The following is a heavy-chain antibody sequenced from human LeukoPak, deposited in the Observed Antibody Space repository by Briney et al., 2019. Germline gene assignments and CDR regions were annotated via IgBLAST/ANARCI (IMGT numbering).Heavy chain of an antibody. J-gene: IGHJ4*02. Sequence: GGSLRLSCAASGFTFDDYAMHWVRHAPGKGLEWVSGISWNSGSIGYADSVKGRFTISRDNAKNSLYLQMNSLRAEDTALYYCAKDNRPLYSSGWYYFDYWGQGTLVTVSS. D-gene: IGHD6-19*01. CDR3: AKDNRPLYSSGWYYFDY. CDR2: ISWNSGSI. V-gene: IGHV3-9*01. CDR1: GFTFDDYA.